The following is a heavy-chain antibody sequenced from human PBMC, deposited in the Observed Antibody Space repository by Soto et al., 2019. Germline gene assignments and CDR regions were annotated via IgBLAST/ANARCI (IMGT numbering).Heavy chain of an antibody. J-gene: IGHJ3*02. CDR3: ARSIIGYCSGGSCYAYFDI. D-gene: IGHD2-15*01. CDR1: GYTFTSYG. CDR2: ISAYNGNT. V-gene: IGHV1-18*01. Sequence: QVPLVQSGAEVKKPGASVKVSCKASGYTFTSYGISWVRQAPGQGLEWMGWISAYNGNTNYAQKLQGRVTMTTDTPTSTAYMELRSLRSDDTAVYYCARSIIGYCSGGSCYAYFDIWGQGTMVTVSS.